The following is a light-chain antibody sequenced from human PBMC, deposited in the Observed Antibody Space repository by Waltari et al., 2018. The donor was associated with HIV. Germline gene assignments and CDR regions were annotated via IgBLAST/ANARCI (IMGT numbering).Light chain of an antibody. J-gene: IGLJ2*01. CDR1: SSNIGSNT. Sequence: QSVLTQPPSKSGTPGQRVTISCSGSSSNIGSNTVSWFHQFPGKAPTVLSYGKKQRPSGGPDRFSGSTSGTSASLAIGGLQSEDEADYYCASCDDSLNGPVFGGGTTLTVL. V-gene: IGLV1-44*01. CDR3: ASCDDSLNGPV. CDR2: GKK.